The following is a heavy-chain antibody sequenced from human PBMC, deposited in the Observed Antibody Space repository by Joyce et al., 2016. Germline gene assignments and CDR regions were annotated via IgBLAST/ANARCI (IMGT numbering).Heavy chain of an antibody. CDR3: ARDIAMAFTN. CDR1: GGTFNSIA. Sequence: QVQLVQSGAEVKKPGSSVKVSCKAYGGTFNSIAISWVRQAPGQGLEWMGGIIPSFGTSNSAQRFQGRVTITADESTRTAYMELTSLRSEDTAVYYCARDIAMAFTNWGQGTLVTVSS. V-gene: IGHV1-69*01. J-gene: IGHJ4*02. D-gene: IGHD5-18*01. CDR2: IIPSFGTS.